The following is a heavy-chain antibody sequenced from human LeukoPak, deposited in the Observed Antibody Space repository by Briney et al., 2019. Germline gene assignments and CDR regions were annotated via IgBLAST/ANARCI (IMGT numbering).Heavy chain of an antibody. J-gene: IGHJ4*02. D-gene: IGHD6-19*01. Sequence: SETLSLTCTVSGGSISSSSYYWGWIRQPPGKGLEWIGSIYYSGSTYYNPSLKSRVTISVDTSKNQFSLKLSSVTAADTAVYYCARDKLVAGNDYWGQGTLVTVSS. CDR3: ARDKLVAGNDY. CDR1: GGSISSSSYY. V-gene: IGHV4-39*02. CDR2: IYYSGST.